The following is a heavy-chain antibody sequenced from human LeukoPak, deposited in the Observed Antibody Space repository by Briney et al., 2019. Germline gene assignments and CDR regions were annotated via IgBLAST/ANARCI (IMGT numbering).Heavy chain of an antibody. Sequence: GGSLRLSCAASGFTVSSNYMSWARQAPGKGLEWVSVIYSGGSTYYADSVKGRFTISRDNSKNTLYLQMNSLRAEDTAVYYCGVVPAASLLGGSYYMDVWGKGTTVTVSS. D-gene: IGHD2-2*01. CDR2: IYSGGST. CDR1: GFTVSSNY. J-gene: IGHJ6*03. CDR3: GVVPAASLLGGSYYMDV. V-gene: IGHV3-53*01.